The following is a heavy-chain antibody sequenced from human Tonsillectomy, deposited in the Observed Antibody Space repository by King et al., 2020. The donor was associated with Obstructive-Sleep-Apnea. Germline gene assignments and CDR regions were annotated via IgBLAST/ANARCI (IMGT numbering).Heavy chain of an antibody. CDR1: GFTFSIHA. CDR3: ARDKVYYDSSGPSRYFDL. D-gene: IGHD3-22*01. V-gene: IGHV3-23*04. CDR2: ITGSGGST. Sequence: VQLVESGGGLVQPGGSLRLSCAASGFTFSIHAMSWVRQAPGKGLEWVTAITGSGGSTYYADSVKGRFTISRDNSKNTLYVQMNSLGADDTAVYYCARDKVYYDSSGPSRYFDLWGRGTLVTVSS. J-gene: IGHJ2*01.